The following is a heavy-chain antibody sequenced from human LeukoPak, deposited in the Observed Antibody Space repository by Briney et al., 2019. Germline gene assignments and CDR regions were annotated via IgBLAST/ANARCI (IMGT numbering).Heavy chain of an antibody. J-gene: IGHJ6*03. CDR1: GYTFTSYD. CDR3: ARGLRLSYYYYLDV. V-gene: IGHV1-8*01. D-gene: IGHD2/OR15-2a*01. Sequence: ASVKVSCKASGYTFTSYDINWVRQATGQGLEWVGWMNPNSGNTGYAQKFQGRVTMTRNTSISTAYMELSSLRSEDTAVYYCARGLRLSYYYYLDVWGKGTTVTVSS. CDR2: MNPNSGNT.